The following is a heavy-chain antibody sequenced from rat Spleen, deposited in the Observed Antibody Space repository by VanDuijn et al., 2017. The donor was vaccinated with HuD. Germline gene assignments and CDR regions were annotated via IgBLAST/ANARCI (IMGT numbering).Heavy chain of an antibody. Sequence: EVQLVESDGGLVQPGRSLKLSCAASGFTFSAYYMAWVRQAPTKGLEWVATISYAGSSTYYRDSVKGRFTVSRDDAESTLYLQMNSLRSEDTATYYCARGRAVTITAYYFDYWGQGVMVTVSS. V-gene: IGHV5-29*01. D-gene: IGHD1-4*01. CDR1: GFTFSAYY. CDR2: ISYAGSST. J-gene: IGHJ2*01. CDR3: ARGRAVTITAYYFDY.